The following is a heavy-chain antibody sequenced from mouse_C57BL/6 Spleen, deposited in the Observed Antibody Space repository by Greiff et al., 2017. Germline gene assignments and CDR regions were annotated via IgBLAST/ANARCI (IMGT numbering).Heavy chain of an antibody. V-gene: IGHV3-1*01. J-gene: IGHJ2*01. CDR2: ISYSGST. CDR3: AREGDYDGGFDY. D-gene: IGHD2-4*01. CDR1: GYSITSGYD. Sequence: DVQLQKSGPGMVKPSQSLSLTCTVTGYSITSGYDWHWIRHFPGNKLEWMGYISYSGSTNYNPSLKSRISITHDTSKNHFFLKMNSVTTEDTATXYCAREGDYDGGFDYWGQGTTLTVSS.